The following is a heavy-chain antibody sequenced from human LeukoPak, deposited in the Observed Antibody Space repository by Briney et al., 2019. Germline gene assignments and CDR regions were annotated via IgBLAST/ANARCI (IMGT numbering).Heavy chain of an antibody. Sequence: ASVKVSYKASGYTFTSYYMHWVRQAPGQGLEWMGIINPSGGSTSYAQKFQGRVTMTRDTSTSTVYMELSSLRSEDTAVYYCARDCTNGVCYIGSYGLDVWGQGTTVTVSS. D-gene: IGHD2-8*01. CDR2: INPSGGST. CDR1: GYTFTSYY. CDR3: ARDCTNGVCYIGSYGLDV. V-gene: IGHV1-46*01. J-gene: IGHJ6*02.